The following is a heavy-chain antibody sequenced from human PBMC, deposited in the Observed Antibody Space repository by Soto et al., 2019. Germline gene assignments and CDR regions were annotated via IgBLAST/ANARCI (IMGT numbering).Heavy chain of an antibody. CDR1: GGSISSYY. D-gene: IGHD3-10*01. CDR2: IYYSGST. Sequence: QVQLQESGPGLVKPSETLSLTCTVSGGSISSYYWSWIRQPPGKGLEWIGYIYYSGSTNYNPSLKSRVTRSVDTSRNQFSLKLSSVTAADTAVYYCARTMVRGPGGDAFDIWGQGTMVTVSS. CDR3: ARTMVRGPGGDAFDI. J-gene: IGHJ3*02. V-gene: IGHV4-59*01.